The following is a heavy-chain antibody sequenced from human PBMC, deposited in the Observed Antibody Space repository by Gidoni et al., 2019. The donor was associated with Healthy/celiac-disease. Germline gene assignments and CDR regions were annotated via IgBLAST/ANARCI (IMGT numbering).Heavy chain of an antibody. CDR1: GFTFSSYE. CDR2: ISSSGSTI. D-gene: IGHD3-10*01. CDR3: ARDGIITMVRGATSHFDL. V-gene: IGHV3-48*03. Sequence: EVQLVESGGGLVQPGGSLRLSCAASGFTFSSYEMNWVRQAPGKGLEWVSYISSSGSTIYYADSVKGRFTISRDNAKNSLYLQMNSLRAEDTAVYYCARDGIITMVRGATSHFDLWGRGTLVTVSS. J-gene: IGHJ2*01.